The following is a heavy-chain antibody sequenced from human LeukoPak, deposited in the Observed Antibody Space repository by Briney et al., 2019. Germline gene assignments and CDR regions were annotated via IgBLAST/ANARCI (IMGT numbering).Heavy chain of an antibody. D-gene: IGHD3-16*01. CDR3: VRRGDGNYYFDY. Sequence: SQTISLTCALSGDSVSSDSATWDWIRQSPSRGLEWLGRTYYRSTWLRDYAPSVRGRITINADTSKNQFSLFLQSVSPDDSAVYYCVRRGDGNYYFDYWGQGTLVTVSS. V-gene: IGHV6-1*01. CDR2: TYYRSTWLR. J-gene: IGHJ4*02. CDR1: GDSVSSDSAT.